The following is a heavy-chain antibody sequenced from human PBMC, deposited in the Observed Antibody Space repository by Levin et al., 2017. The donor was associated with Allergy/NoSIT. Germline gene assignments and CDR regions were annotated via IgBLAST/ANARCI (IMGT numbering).Heavy chain of an antibody. CDR3: AKDKWTLYYYYGMDV. CDR2: ISYDGSNK. V-gene: IGHV3-30*18. D-gene: IGHD3/OR15-3a*01. J-gene: IGHJ6*02. CDR1: GFTFSSYG. Sequence: LSLTCAASGFTFSSYGMHWVRQAPGKGLEWVAVISYDGSNKYYADSVKGRFTISRDNSKNTLYLQMNSLRAEDTAVYYCAKDKWTLYYYYGMDVWGQGTTVTVSS.